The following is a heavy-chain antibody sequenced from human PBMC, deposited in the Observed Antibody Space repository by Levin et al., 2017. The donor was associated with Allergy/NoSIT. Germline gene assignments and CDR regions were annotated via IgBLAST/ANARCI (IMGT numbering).Heavy chain of an antibody. D-gene: IGHD6-6*01. CDR3: AWFISSSSIDY. CDR2: TIPIFGKV. V-gene: IGHV1-69*04. Sequence: SVKVSCKTSGGTLSTYVITWVRQAPGQGLGWMGMTIPIFGKVTYAQKFQGRVTITADKATATAYMELSSLRSDDTAVYFCAWFISSSSIDYWGQGTLVTVSS. J-gene: IGHJ4*02. CDR1: GGTLSTYV.